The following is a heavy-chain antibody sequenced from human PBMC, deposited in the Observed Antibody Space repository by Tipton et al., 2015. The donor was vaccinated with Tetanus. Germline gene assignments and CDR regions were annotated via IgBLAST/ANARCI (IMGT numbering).Heavy chain of an antibody. J-gene: IGHJ4*02. CDR3: HPLAFIDN. Sequence: SLRLSCAASGFIFSSYGIHWVRQAPGKGLEWVARVDDDGYKTAYADSVKGRFTVSRDNAKQTVYLQMDSLGAEDTAVYYCHPLAFIDNWGQGTLVAVSS. CDR1: GFIFSSYG. CDR2: VDDDGYKT. V-gene: IGHV3-74*01. D-gene: IGHD3-3*02.